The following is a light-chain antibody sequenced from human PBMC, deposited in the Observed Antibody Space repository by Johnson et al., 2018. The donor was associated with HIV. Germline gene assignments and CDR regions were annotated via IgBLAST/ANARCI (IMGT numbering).Light chain of an antibody. CDR2: ENT. CDR3: GTWDSSLRVGF. Sequence: QSVLTQPPSVSAAPGQKVTISCSTNSSNFGNNYVSWYQQLPGTAPKLLIYENTRRPSGIPDRFSGSKSGTSATLGITGLQTGDEAVYYCGTWDSSLRVGFFGTGTKVTVL. J-gene: IGLJ1*01. V-gene: IGLV1-51*02. CDR1: SSNFGNNY.